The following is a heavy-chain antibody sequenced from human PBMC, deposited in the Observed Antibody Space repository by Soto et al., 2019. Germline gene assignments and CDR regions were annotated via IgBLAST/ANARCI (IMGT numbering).Heavy chain of an antibody. D-gene: IGHD4-17*01. Sequence: PSDTLSLTCTVSGGSISSGGYYWSWIRQHPGKGLEWIGYIYYSGSTYYNPSLKSRVTISEDTSKNQFSLKLSSMTAADTAIYYCARTVYGDLVNFDYWGQGTLVTVSS. CDR3: ARTVYGDLVNFDY. CDR2: IYYSGST. CDR1: GGSISSGGYY. V-gene: IGHV4-31*03. J-gene: IGHJ4*02.